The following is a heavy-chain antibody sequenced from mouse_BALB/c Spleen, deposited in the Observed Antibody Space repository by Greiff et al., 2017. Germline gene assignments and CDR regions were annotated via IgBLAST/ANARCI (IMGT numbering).Heavy chain of an antibody. V-gene: IGHV1-77*01. J-gene: IGHJ4*01. CDR3: ARQRGRRGMDY. Sequence: QVQLQQSGAELARPGASVKLSCTASGFTFTDYSINWVKQRTGQGLEWVGEIYPGSGNTYYKEKFKGKATLTADKSTSTAYMQLSSLTSEDAAVYICARQRGRRGMDYWGQGTSVTVSS. CDR2: IYPGSGNT. D-gene: IGHD3-1*01. CDR1: GFTFTDYS.